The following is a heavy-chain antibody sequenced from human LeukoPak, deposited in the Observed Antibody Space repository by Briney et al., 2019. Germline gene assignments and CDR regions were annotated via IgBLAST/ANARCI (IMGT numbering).Heavy chain of an antibody. J-gene: IGHJ4*02. CDR3: ARLYGGNSNDY. CDR2: ISGSGGST. CDR1: GFTFSSYA. Sequence: TGGSLRLSCAASGFTFSSYAMNWVRQAPGKGLEWVSGISGSGGSTYYADSVKGRFTISRDNSKNTLYLQMNSLRAEDTAVYYCARLYGGNSNDYWGQGTQVTVSS. D-gene: IGHD4-23*01. V-gene: IGHV3-23*01.